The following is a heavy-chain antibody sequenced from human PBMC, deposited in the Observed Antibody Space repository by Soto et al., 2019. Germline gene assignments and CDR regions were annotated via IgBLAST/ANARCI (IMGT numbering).Heavy chain of an antibody. CDR1: GGTFSSYA. CDR3: ARLSNGGTTGTRGHDY. V-gene: IGHV1-69*12. CDR2: IIPIFGTA. D-gene: IGHD1-1*01. J-gene: IGHJ4*02. Sequence: QVQLVQSGAEVKKPGSSVKVSCKASGGTFSSYAISWVRQAPGQGLEWMGGIIPIFGTANYAQKFQGRVTSTADESTSTAYMELSSLRSEDTAVYYGARLSNGGTTGTRGHDYWGQGTLVTVSS.